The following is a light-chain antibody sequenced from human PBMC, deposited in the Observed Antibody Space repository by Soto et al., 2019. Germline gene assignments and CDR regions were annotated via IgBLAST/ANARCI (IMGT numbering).Light chain of an antibody. CDR1: SSDVGGYNY. J-gene: IGLJ3*02. V-gene: IGLV2-11*01. Sequence: QSALTQPRSVSGSPGQSVTISCTGTSSDVGGYNYVSWYQQHPGKAPKLMIYDVSKRPSGVPDRFSGSKSGNTASLTISGLQAEDEADYYCSSYTNTVTLAFGGGTKLTVL. CDR2: DVS. CDR3: SSYTNTVTLA.